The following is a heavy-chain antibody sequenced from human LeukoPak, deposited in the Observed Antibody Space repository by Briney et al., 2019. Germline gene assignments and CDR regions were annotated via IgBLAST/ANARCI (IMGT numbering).Heavy chain of an antibody. V-gene: IGHV3-11*01. CDR2: ISSRSSVI. CDR1: GFTFSNAW. Sequence: PGGSLRLSCAASGFTFSNAWMSWVRQAPGKGLEWVSYISSRSSVIKYGDSVRGRFTVSRDNAKNSLYLHMNSLRAEDTAVYYCARKRYDASWYTDYWGQGTLVTVSS. D-gene: IGHD6-13*01. CDR3: ARKRYDASWYTDY. J-gene: IGHJ4*02.